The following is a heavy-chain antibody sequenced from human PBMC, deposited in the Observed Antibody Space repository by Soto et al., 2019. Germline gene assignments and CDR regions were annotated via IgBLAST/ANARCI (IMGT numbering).Heavy chain of an antibody. J-gene: IGHJ4*02. CDR2: IFPRDSDT. Sequence: HGESLKISCQASGYTFTNYWIAWVRHMPGRGLEWMGLIFPRDSDTRYNSSFEGQVTISTDRSIATAYLQWTSLKASDTATYFCARLGSLLQPIDYWGQGTRVTVYS. CDR3: ARLGSLLQPIDY. D-gene: IGHD4-4*01. V-gene: IGHV5-51*01. CDR1: GYTFTNYW.